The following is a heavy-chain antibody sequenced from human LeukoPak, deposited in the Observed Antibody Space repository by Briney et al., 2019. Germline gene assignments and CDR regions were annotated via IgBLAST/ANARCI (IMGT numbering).Heavy chain of an antibody. V-gene: IGHV4-39*01. CDR1: GGSSSDTTYY. CDR3: ASPSKLVVSRGGFDI. Sequence: PSETLSLTCTVSGGSSSDTTYYWTWIRQPPGKGLEWIASIYFSETKYNPSLKSRVIISGDTSKNQFSLKLSSVTAADTAVYYCASPSKLVVSRGGFDIWGQGTVVTVSA. D-gene: IGHD2-15*01. J-gene: IGHJ3*02. CDR2: IYFSET.